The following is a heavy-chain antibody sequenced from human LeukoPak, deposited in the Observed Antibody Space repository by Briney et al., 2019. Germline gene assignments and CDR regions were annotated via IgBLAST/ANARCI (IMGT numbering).Heavy chain of an antibody. V-gene: IGHV4-34*01. CDR2: IYYSGST. J-gene: IGHJ4*02. CDR3: ARDLGY. D-gene: IGHD3-16*01. Sequence: SETLSLTCAVYGGSFSGYYWSWIRQPPGKGLEWIGSIYYSGSTYYNPSLKSRVTISVDTSKNQFSLKLSSVTAADTAVYYCARDLGYWGQGTLVTVSS. CDR1: GGSFSGYY.